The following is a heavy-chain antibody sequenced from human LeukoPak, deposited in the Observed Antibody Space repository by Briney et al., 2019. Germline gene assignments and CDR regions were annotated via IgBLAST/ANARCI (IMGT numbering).Heavy chain of an antibody. CDR3: AREVDGLSRHFDY. J-gene: IGHJ4*02. Sequence: SETLSLTCAVSGYSFSSGYYWGWIRQPPGKGLEWVGSIYHSGSTNYSPSLKTRVTILVDTSKKQFSLKLSSVTATDTAVYYCAREVDGLSRHFDYWGQGTLVTVSS. D-gene: IGHD6-19*01. CDR2: IYHSGST. V-gene: IGHV4-38-2*02. CDR1: GYSFSSGYY.